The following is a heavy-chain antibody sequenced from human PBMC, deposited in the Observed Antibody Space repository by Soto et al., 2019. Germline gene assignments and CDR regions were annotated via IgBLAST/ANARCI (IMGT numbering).Heavy chain of an antibody. J-gene: IGHJ4*02. Sequence: PGESLKISCQCSGYTFSNFWIGWVRQLPGQGLEWMGIIYPGDHETRYSPSFLGKVTISAEKSINTAYLQWSSLEASDSAFYFCARSPRSSPYFDFWGQGALVTVSS. CDR2: IYPGDHET. D-gene: IGHD6-13*01. V-gene: IGHV5-51*01. CDR3: ARSPRSSPYFDF. CDR1: GYTFSNFW.